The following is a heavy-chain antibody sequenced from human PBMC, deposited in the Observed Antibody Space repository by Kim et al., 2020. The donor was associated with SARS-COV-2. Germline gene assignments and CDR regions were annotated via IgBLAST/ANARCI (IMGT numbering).Heavy chain of an antibody. J-gene: IGHJ4*02. D-gene: IGHD1-26*01. Sequence: QQCQGRVTMTRDTSISTAYMELSRLRSDDTVVYYCAREGGSQGGDFDYWGQGTLVTVSS. V-gene: IGHV1-2*05. CDR3: AREGGSQGGDFDY.